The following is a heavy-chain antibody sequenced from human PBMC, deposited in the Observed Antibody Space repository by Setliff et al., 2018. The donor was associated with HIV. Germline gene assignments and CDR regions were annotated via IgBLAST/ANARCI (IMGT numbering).Heavy chain of an antibody. Sequence: GGSLRLSCAASGFTVRSNYMTWVRQAPGKGLEWVSVIYSGGNTYYADSVKGRFTISRDNSKNTVYLQMNSLRAEDTAVYYCARDGRDSSGWSHARGDYWGQGTLVTVSS. CDR2: IYSGGNT. J-gene: IGHJ4*02. V-gene: IGHV3-53*01. CDR1: GFTVRSNY. CDR3: ARDGRDSSGWSHARGDY. D-gene: IGHD6-19*01.